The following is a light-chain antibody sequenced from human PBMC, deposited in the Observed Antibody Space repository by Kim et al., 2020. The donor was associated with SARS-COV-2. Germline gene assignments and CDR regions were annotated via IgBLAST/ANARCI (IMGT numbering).Light chain of an antibody. CDR1: QSLGCPC. CDR2: GAS. CDR3: QHYGTSPPYT. V-gene: IGKV3-20*01. J-gene: IGKJ2*01. Sequence: PGEGVSPSCRASQSLGCPCLAWDQQKPAQAPRLLICGASSRATGSPDRFSGSGSGTDFTLTISRLEPEDFAVYYCQHYGTSPPYTFGQGTKLEI.